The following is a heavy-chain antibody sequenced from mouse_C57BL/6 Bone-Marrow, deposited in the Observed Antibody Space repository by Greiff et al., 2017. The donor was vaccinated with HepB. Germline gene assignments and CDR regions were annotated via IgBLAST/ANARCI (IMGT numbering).Heavy chain of an antibody. J-gene: IGHJ2*01. D-gene: IGHD2-3*01. CDR3: ARDRLLLDY. Sequence: EVQRVESGGGLVKPGGSLKLSCAASGFTFSSYAMSWVRQTPEKRLEWVATISDGGSYTYYPDNVKGRFTISRDNAKNNLYLQMSHLKSEDTAMYYCARDRLLLDYWGQGTTLTVSS. CDR1: GFTFSSYA. CDR2: ISDGGSYT. V-gene: IGHV5-4*01.